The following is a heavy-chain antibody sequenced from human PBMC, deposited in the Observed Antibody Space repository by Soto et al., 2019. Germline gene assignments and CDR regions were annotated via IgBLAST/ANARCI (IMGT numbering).Heavy chain of an antibody. D-gene: IGHD6-19*01. J-gene: IGHJ4*02. CDR2: IIPILGIA. CDR1: GGTFSSYS. Sequence: QVQLVQSGAEVKKPGSSVKVSCKASGGTFSSYSISWVRQAPGHGLEWMGRIIPILGIANYAQKLQGRVTITADKSTSTAYMELSSLRSEDTAVYYCARGAAGIAVAGPSYYFDYWGQGTLVTVSS. CDR3: ARGAAGIAVAGPSYYFDY. V-gene: IGHV1-69*02.